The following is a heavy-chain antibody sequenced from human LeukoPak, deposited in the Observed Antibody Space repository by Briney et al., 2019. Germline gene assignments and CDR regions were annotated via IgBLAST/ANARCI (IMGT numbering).Heavy chain of an antibody. CDR2: INPNSDGT. CDR3: ARDRVTLTTFQYDWFDP. V-gene: IGHV1-2*02. D-gene: IGHD2-21*02. Sequence: GASVKVSCKASGYTFIGYYMHWVRQAPGQGLEWMGWINPNSDGTNYAQKFQGRVTMTRDTSISTAYMELSRLRSDDTAVYYCARDRVTLTTFQYDWFDPWGQGTLVTVSS. CDR1: GYTFIGYY. J-gene: IGHJ5*02.